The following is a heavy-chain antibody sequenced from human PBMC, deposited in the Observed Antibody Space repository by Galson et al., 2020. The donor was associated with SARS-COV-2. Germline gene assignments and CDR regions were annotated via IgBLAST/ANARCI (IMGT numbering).Heavy chain of an antibody. CDR1: GFTFSSYA. V-gene: IGHV3-30-3*01. Sequence: GGSLRLSCAVSGFTFSSYAIHWVRQAPSKGLEWVAGISADGNNKNYADSVKGRFTISRDNSKHTLFLQMDSLRPEDSSLYYCAREDDTTGFYYVFFDFDFWGQGTLVTVSS. J-gene: IGHJ4*02. CDR3: AREDDTTGFYYVFFDFDF. D-gene: IGHD3-22*01. CDR2: ISADGNNK.